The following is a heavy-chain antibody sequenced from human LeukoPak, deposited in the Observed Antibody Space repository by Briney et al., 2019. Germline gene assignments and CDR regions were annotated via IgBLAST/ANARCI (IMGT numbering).Heavy chain of an antibody. J-gene: IGHJ4*02. CDR2: MNPNSGNT. D-gene: IGHD3-9*01. V-gene: IGHV1-8*01. CDR3: ARARPVRYYDILTGYSDY. Sequence: ASVKVSCKASGYTFTSYDINWVRQATGQGLGWMGWMNPNSGNTGYAQKFQGRVTMTRNTSISTAYMELSSLRSEDTAVYYCARARPVRYYDILTGYSDYWGQGTLVTVSS. CDR1: GYTFTSYD.